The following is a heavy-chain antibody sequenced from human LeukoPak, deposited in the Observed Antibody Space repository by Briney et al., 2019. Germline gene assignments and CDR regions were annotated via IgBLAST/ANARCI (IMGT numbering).Heavy chain of an antibody. CDR3: ASPGIAAAGSFDY. Sequence: SVKVSCKASGGTFSSYAISWVRQAPGQGLEWMGGIIPIFGTANYAQKFQGRVTITTDESTSTAYMELSSLRSEDTAVYYCASPGIAAAGSFDYWGQGTLVTVSS. D-gene: IGHD6-13*01. V-gene: IGHV1-69*05. CDR2: IIPIFGTA. J-gene: IGHJ4*02. CDR1: GGTFSSYA.